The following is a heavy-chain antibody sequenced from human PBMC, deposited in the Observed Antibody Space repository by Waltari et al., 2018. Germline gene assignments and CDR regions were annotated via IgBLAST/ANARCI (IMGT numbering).Heavy chain of an antibody. CDR1: GFTFSSYE. Sequence: EVQLVEFGGGLVQPGGSLRLSCAASGFTFSSYEMNWVRQAPGKGLEWVSYISSSGSTIYYAEYVKGRFTISRDNAKNSLYLQMNSLRAEDTAVYYCARRGYYDSSGYYGWGEDYYYGMDVWGQGTTVTVSS. CDR2: ISSSGSTI. D-gene: IGHD3-22*01. J-gene: IGHJ6*02. V-gene: IGHV3-48*03. CDR3: ARRGYYDSSGYYGWGEDYYYGMDV.